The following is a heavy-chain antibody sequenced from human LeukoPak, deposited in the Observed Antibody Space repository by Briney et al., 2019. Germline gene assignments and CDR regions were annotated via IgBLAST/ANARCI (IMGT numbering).Heavy chain of an antibody. CDR2: IYPGDSDT. V-gene: IGHV5-51*01. D-gene: IGHD4-17*01. J-gene: IGHJ5*02. CDR3: ARLKRNYGDYFNWFDP. CDR1: GYSFASYW. Sequence: GESLKISCKGSGYSFASYWIGWVRQMPGKGLEWMGIIYPGDSDTRYSPSFQGQVTISADKSISTAYLQWSSLKASDTAMYYCARLKRNYGDYFNWFDPWGQGTLVTVSS.